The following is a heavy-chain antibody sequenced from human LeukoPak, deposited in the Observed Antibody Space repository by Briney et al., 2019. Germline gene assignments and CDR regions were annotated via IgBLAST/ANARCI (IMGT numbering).Heavy chain of an antibody. J-gene: IGHJ4*02. D-gene: IGHD3-3*01. CDR3: ARGCYDFWSGYSPFDY. Sequence: ASVKVSCKASGYTFTSYDINWVRQATGQGLEWMGWMNPNSGNTGYAQKFQGRVTMTRNTSISTAYMELSSLRSEDTAVYYCARGCYDFWSGYSPFDYWGQGTLVTVCS. CDR2: MNPNSGNT. CDR1: GYTFTSYD. V-gene: IGHV1-8*01.